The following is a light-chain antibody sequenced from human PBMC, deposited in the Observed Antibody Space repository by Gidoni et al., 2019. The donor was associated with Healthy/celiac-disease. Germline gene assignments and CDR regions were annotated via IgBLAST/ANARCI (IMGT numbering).Light chain of an antibody. J-gene: IGKJ2*01. CDR2: KAS. CDR1: QSISSR. V-gene: IGKV1-5*03. Sequence: DIQMTQSPSTLSASVGDRVTITCRASQSISSRLAWYQQKPGKAPKLLIYKASSLESGVPSRFSGSGSGTEFTLTISSLQPDDFATYYCQQYNSYSYTFXXXTKLEIK. CDR3: QQYNSYSYT.